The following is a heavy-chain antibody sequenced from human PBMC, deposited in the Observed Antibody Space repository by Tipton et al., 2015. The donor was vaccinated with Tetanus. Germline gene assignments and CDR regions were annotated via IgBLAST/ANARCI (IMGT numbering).Heavy chain of an antibody. J-gene: IGHJ4*02. CDR3: ARAHCSDGVCNFDF. CDR2: IYPGDSDT. V-gene: IGHV5-51*01. CDR1: GYIFTNYW. Sequence: QLVQSGGEVKKPGESLKISCKGSGYIFTNYWIGWVRQKPGKGLEWMGIIYPGDSDTRYSTSFQGQVTISVDKSINTAYLQWSSLKASDTSMFYCARAHCSDGVCNFDFWGQGALVTVAS. D-gene: IGHD2-15*01.